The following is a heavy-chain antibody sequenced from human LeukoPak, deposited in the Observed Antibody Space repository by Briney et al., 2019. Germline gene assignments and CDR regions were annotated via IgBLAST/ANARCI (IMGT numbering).Heavy chain of an antibody. CDR2: VDPEDGET. Sequence: ASVKVSCKVSGYTFTDYYMHWVQQAPGKGLEWMGLVDPEDGETIYAEKFQGRVTITADTSTDTAYMELSSLRSEDTAVYYCAAGVVIPNYWGQGALVTVSS. CDR1: GYTFTDYY. CDR3: AAGVVIPNY. J-gene: IGHJ4*02. D-gene: IGHD3-3*01. V-gene: IGHV1-69-2*01.